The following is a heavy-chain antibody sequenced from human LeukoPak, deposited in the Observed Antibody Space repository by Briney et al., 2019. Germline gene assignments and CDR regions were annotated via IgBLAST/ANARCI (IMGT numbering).Heavy chain of an antibody. CDR1: GGSISSYY. CDR2: IYYSGST. J-gene: IGHJ4*02. Sequence: PSETLSLTCTVSGGSISSYYWSWIRQPPGEGLEWIGYIYYSGSTNYNPSLKSRVTISVDTSKNQFSLKLSSVTAADTAVYYCARAPYASGGYYDYYFDYWGQGTLVTVSS. V-gene: IGHV4-59*08. CDR3: ARAPYASGGYYDYYFDY. D-gene: IGHD3-22*01.